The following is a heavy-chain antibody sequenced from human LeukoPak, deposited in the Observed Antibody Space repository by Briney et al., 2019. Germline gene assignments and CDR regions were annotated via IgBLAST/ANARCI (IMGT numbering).Heavy chain of an antibody. CDR1: GGSISSYY. CDR2: IYYSGST. CDR3: ARVYDSSGYYWYYMDV. Sequence: PSETLSLTCTVSGGSISSYYWSWIRQPPGKGLEWIGYIYYSGSTNYNPSLKSRVTISVDTSKNQFSLKLSSVTAADTAVYYCARVYDSSGYYWYYMDVWGKGTTVTVSS. D-gene: IGHD3-22*01. V-gene: IGHV4-59*01. J-gene: IGHJ6*03.